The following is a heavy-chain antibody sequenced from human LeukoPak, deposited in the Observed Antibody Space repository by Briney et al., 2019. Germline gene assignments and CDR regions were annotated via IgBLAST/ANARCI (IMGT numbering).Heavy chain of an antibody. CDR2: INHSGST. CDR3: ARSGAYMVRGVTPGNFDY. CDR1: GGSFSGYY. J-gene: IGHJ4*02. D-gene: IGHD3-10*01. V-gene: IGHV4-34*01. Sequence: SETLSLTCAVYGGSFSGYYWSWIRQPPGKGLEWIGEINHSGSTNYNPSLKSRVTISVDTSKNQFSLKLSFVTAADTAVYYCARSGAYMVRGVTPGNFDYWGQGTLVTVSS.